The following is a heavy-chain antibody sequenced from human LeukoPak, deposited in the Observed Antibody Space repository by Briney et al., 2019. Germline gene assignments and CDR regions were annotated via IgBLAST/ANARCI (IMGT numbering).Heavy chain of an antibody. Sequence: GGSLRLSCAASGFTFSSYGMHWVRQAPGKGLEWVAVISYDGSNKYYADSVKGRFTISRDNSKNTLYLQMNSLRAEDTAVYYCAKEGDYGDYDWFDPWGQGTLVTVSS. J-gene: IGHJ5*02. CDR2: ISYDGSNK. V-gene: IGHV3-30*18. CDR3: AKEGDYGDYDWFDP. D-gene: IGHD4-17*01. CDR1: GFTFSSYG.